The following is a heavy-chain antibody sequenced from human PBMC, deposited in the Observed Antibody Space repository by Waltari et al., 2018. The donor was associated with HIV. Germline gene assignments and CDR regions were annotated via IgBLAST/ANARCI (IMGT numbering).Heavy chain of an antibody. CDR1: GIPFRTYA. CDR3: AKVGLSGRWLLRRPFYFDY. Sequence: LLESGGNLVQPGRSLTLSCAASGIPFRTYAMPWVRQAPGKGLEWVSGSSGSGGDTLFADSVKGRFTISRDASTVYLSMNRLTAEDTAVYYCAKVGLSGRWLLRRPFYFDYWGQGILVTVSS. D-gene: IGHD3-10*01. J-gene: IGHJ4*02. V-gene: IGHV3-23*01. CDR2: SSGSGGDT.